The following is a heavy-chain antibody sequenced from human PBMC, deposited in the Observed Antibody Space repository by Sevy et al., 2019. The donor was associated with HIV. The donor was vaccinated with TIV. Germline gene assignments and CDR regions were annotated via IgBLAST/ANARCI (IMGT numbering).Heavy chain of an antibody. V-gene: IGHV3-64D*06. J-gene: IGHJ4*02. CDR3: GPRGRQMATINY. CDR1: GFTFSSYA. D-gene: IGHD3-16*01. Sequence: GGSLRLSCSASGFTFSSYAMHWVRQAPGKGLEFVSAISSNGVSTYYADSVKGRFTISRDNSKNTLYLQMSSLRAEDTAVYYCGPRGRQMATINYWGQGTLVTVSS. CDR2: ISSNGVST.